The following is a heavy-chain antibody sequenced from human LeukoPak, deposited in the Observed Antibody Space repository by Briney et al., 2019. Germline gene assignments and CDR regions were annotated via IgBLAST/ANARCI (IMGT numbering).Heavy chain of an antibody. V-gene: IGHV3-15*01. J-gene: IGHJ4*02. CDR1: GFNFNNAW. Sequence: PGGSLRLSCAVSGFNFNNAWMDWVRQAPGKGLEWVGRIKSNPDGGTTDYAAPVKGRFTISRDDSQRTLYLHMHSLMIEDTAVYYCLTVETHVPYWGQGTLVTVSS. D-gene: IGHD4-23*01. CDR3: LTVETHVPY. CDR2: IKSNPDGGTT.